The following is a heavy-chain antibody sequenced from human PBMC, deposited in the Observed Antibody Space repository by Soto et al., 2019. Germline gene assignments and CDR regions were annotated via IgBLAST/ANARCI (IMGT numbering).Heavy chain of an antibody. D-gene: IGHD4-17*01. V-gene: IGHV1-69*01. CDR2: IIPIFGTA. J-gene: IGHJ5*02. CDR3: AREPYGDYENWFDP. Sequence: QVQLVQSGAEVKKPGSSVKVSCNASGGTFSSYAISWVRQAPGQGLEWMGGIIPIFGTANYAQKFQGRVTITADESTSTAYMELSSLRSEDTAVYYCAREPYGDYENWFDPWGQGTLVTVSS. CDR1: GGTFSSYA.